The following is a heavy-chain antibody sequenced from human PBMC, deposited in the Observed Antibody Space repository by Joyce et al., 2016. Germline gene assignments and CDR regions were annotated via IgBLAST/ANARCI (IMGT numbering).Heavy chain of an antibody. J-gene: IGHJ3*01. Sequence: QVNLVQSGAEVKKPGASVNVSCKASGYSFSDAYRHWVRQAPGQGLQGMGRINPDTGDTSYAQKFQGRVTLTRDTFISTVYMEVSRLRSDDTAVYFCARGPMPPYAFDVWGQGTLVTVST. CDR3: ARGPMPPYAFDV. V-gene: IGHV1-2*06. CDR2: INPDTGDT. CDR1: GYSFSDAY. D-gene: IGHD2-2*01.